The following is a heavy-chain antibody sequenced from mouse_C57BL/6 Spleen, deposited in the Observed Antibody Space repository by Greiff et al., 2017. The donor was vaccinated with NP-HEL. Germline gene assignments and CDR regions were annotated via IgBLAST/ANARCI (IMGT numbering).Heavy chain of an antibody. CDR1: GYTFTDYY. J-gene: IGHJ1*03. Sequence: VQLQQSGAELVRPGASVKLSCKASGYTFTDYYINWVKQRPGQGLEWIARIYPGSGNTYYNEKFKGKATLTAEKSSSTAYMQLSSLTFEDSAVYFCAATVVAKGYFDVWGTGTTVTVSS. CDR2: IYPGSGNT. CDR3: AATVVAKGYFDV. V-gene: IGHV1-76*01. D-gene: IGHD1-1*01.